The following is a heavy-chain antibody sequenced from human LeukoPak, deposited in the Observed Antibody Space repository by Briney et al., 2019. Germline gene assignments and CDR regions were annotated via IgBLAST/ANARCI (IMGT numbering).Heavy chain of an antibody. CDR3: TRDRYSGYDYFDY. CDR2: IRSKAYGGTT. Sequence: GGSLRLSCTASGFTFGDYAMSWVRQAPGKGLEGVGFIRSKAYGGTTEYAASVKGRFTISRDDSKSIAYLQMNSLKTEDTAVYYCTRDRYSGYDYFDYWGQGTLVTVSS. CDR1: GFTFGDYA. D-gene: IGHD5-12*01. V-gene: IGHV3-49*04. J-gene: IGHJ4*02.